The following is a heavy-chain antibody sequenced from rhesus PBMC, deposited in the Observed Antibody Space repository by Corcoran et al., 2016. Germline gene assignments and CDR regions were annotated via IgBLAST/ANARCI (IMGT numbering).Heavy chain of an antibody. CDR3: AKEGEVGGGWYRYGKYFEF. V-gene: IGHV3S5*01. J-gene: IGHJ1*01. Sequence: EVQLVETGGGLVQPGGSLKLSCAASGVTFSSYGMSWVHQAPGKGLEWVLAINSGGGSTYSSDPLKGRSTISRGNSNNTLSLQMNSMRAEDTAVYYCAKEGEVGGGWYRYGKYFEFWGQGALVTVSS. D-gene: IGHD6-37*01. CDR1: GVTFSSYG. CDR2: INSGGGST.